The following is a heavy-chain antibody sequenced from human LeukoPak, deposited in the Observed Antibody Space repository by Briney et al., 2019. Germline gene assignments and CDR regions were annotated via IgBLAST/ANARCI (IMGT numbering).Heavy chain of an antibody. J-gene: IGHJ3*01. CDR1: GDSVSNYNA. D-gene: IGHD3-22*01. V-gene: IGHV6-1*01. CDR3: ARDLYYSDREGYLNGFDL. CDR2: TFYRCRWYN. Sequence: LQRLSLTRAISGDSVSNYNAWNWIRQSPSRGLEWLGRTFYRCRWYNTSAVSVKSRIIINADTSKNLFSLQLNSMTPEDTAVYYCARDLYYSDREGYLNGFDLWGQGTVVTVSS.